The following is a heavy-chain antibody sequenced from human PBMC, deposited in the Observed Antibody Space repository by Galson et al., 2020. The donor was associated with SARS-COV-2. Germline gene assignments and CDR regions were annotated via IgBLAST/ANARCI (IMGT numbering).Heavy chain of an antibody. CDR1: GYTLTDYG. V-gene: IGHV1-8*01. Sequence: ASVKVSCKASGYTLTDYGVNWVRQAAGQGLEWMGWMSPNGENTGYAQQFQGRVAMTRNTSMGTAYMELKNLKSEDTAVYYCARGRISCFDGNCYSGYDVDVWGQGTTVTVSS. CDR2: MSPNGENT. J-gene: IGHJ6*02. D-gene: IGHD2-15*01. CDR3: ARGRISCFDGNCYSGYDVDV.